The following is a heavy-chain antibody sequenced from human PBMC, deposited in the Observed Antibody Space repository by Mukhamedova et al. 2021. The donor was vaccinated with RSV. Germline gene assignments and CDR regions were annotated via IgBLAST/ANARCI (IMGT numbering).Heavy chain of an antibody. V-gene: IGHV3-11*06. CDR3: ARDTYYYYGMDV. Sequence: EHRRFTISRDNAKNSLYLQMNSLRAEDTAVYYCARDTYYYYGMDVWGQVTTVTVSS. J-gene: IGHJ6*02.